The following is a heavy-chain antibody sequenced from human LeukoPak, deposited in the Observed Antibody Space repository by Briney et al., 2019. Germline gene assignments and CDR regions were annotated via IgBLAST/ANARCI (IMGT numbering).Heavy chain of an antibody. CDR3: ARDRSVTYDAVDI. D-gene: IGHD4-17*01. CDR1: GGSISSSNYY. V-gene: IGHV4-39*07. CDR2: IYYSGST. J-gene: IGHJ3*02. Sequence: PSETLSLTCTVSGGSISSSNYYWGWIRQPPGKGLEWIGSIYYSGSTYYNPSLKSRVTISVDTSKNQFSLRLNSVTAADTAVYYCARDRSVTYDAVDIWGQGTMVTVSS.